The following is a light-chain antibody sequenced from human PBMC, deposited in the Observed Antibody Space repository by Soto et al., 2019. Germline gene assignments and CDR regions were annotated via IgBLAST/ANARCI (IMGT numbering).Light chain of an antibody. J-gene: IGKJ5*01. Sequence: EIVKTQSPATLSVCPGERATLSCKASDVVGSNLAWYQQKPGQAPRLLIYGASTRATGIPGRFSGSGFGTEFTLTISGLQPEDLAVYYCQQYNDWPPITFGQGTRLEIK. CDR2: GAS. CDR1: DVVGSN. V-gene: IGKV3-15*01. CDR3: QQYNDWPPIT.